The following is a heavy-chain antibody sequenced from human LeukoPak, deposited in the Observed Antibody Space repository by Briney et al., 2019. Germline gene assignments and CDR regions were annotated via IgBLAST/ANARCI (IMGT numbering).Heavy chain of an antibody. J-gene: IGHJ6*02. CDR2: ISWNSGSI. V-gene: IGHV3-9*01. Sequence: GGSLRLSCAASGFTFDDYAMDWVRQAPGKGLEWVSGISWNSGSIGYADSVKGRFTISRDNAKNSLYLQMNSLRAEDTALYYCAKDLGSGLYYYYGMDVWGQGTTVTVSS. CDR1: GFTFDDYA. D-gene: IGHD2-15*01. CDR3: AKDLGSGLYYYYGMDV.